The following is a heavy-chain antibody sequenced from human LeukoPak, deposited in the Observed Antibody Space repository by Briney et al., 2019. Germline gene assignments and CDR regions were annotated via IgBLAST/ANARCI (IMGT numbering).Heavy chain of an antibody. Sequence: SVKVSCKASGGTFSSYAISWVRQAPGQGLEWMGGIIPIFGTANYAQKFQGRVTITADKSTSTAYIELSSLRSEDTAVYYCARGSQMYSSSWFDPWGQGTLVTVSS. CDR1: GGTFSSYA. D-gene: IGHD6-13*01. J-gene: IGHJ5*02. V-gene: IGHV1-69*06. CDR2: IIPIFGTA. CDR3: ARGSQMYSSSWFDP.